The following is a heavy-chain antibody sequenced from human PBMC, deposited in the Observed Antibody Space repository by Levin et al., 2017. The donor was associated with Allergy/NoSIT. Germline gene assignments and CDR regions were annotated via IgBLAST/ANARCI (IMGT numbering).Heavy chain of an antibody. D-gene: IGHD5-18*01. J-gene: IGHJ4*02. Sequence: GESLKISCAASGFTFSSYAMSWVRQAPGKGLEWVSAISGSGGSTYYADSVKGRFTISRDNSKNTLYLQMNSLRAEDTAVYYCAKDQRGYSYGTLDYWGQGTLVTVSS. CDR2: ISGSGGST. V-gene: IGHV3-23*01. CDR1: GFTFSSYA. CDR3: AKDQRGYSYGTLDY.